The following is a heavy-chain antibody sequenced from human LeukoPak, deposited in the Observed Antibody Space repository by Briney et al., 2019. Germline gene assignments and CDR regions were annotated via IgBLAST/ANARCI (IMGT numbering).Heavy chain of an antibody. Sequence: ASVKVSCKASGGTFSSYAISWVRQAPGQGLEWMGGIIPIFGTANYAQKFQGRVTITTDESTSTAYMELSSLRSEDTAVYYCARVRCLRYANWFDPWGQGTLVTVSS. CDR3: ARVRCLRYANWFDP. J-gene: IGHJ5*02. V-gene: IGHV1-69*05. CDR2: IIPIFGTA. CDR1: GGTFSSYA. D-gene: IGHD5/OR15-5a*01.